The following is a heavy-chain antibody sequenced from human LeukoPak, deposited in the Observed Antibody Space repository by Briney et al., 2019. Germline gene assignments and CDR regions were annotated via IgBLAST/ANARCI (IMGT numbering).Heavy chain of an antibody. V-gene: IGHV4-30-2*01. J-gene: IGHJ2*01. D-gene: IGHD2/OR15-2a*01. CDR3: VRSLSPPHWYFDL. Sequence: YIYHSGSTFYNPSLKSRGTISIDRSKNHFSLQLNSVTATDTAVYFCVRSLSPPHWYFDLWGRGTLVTVSS. CDR2: IYHSGST.